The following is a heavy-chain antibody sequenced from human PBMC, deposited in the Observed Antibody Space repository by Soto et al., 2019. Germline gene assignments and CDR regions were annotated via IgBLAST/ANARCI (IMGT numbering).Heavy chain of an antibody. V-gene: IGHV4-4*02. CDR1: GDSINGNY. Sequence: QVQLQELGPGLVKPSGTLSLTCAVSGDSINGNYWSWVRQPPGKGPEWIGEIYDSGRTYYNPSLNSRATISLDKSKNQFSLNLNSVTAADTAVYYCARNRGYSQGDWGQGTLVTVSS. J-gene: IGHJ4*02. D-gene: IGHD5-18*01. CDR3: ARNRGYSQGD. CDR2: IYDSGRT.